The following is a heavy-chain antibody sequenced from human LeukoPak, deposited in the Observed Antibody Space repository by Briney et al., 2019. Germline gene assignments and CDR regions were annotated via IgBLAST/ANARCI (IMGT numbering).Heavy chain of an antibody. J-gene: IGHJ3*02. V-gene: IGHV3-21*01. CDR2: ISSSGSYI. CDR1: GFTFSSYS. Sequence: PGGSLRLSCAASGFTFSSYSMNWVRQAPGKGLEWVSSISSSGSYIYYADSVKGRFTISRDNAKNSLHLQMNSLRAEDTAVYYCARYYDGSGYSDDFDIWGQGTMITVSS. CDR3: ARYYDGSGYSDDFDI. D-gene: IGHD3-22*01.